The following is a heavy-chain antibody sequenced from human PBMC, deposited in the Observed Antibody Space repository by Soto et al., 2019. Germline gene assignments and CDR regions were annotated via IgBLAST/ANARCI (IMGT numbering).Heavy chain of an antibody. J-gene: IGHJ6*02. CDR3: ARDRPALIVLMVYATKDYYGMDV. D-gene: IGHD2-8*01. Sequence: GWSLRLSCAASGFTFSSYWMSWVRQAPGKGLEWVANIKQDGSEKYYVDSVKGRFTISRDNAKNSLYLQMNSLRAEDTAVYYCARDRPALIVLMVYATKDYYGMDVWGQGTTVTVSS. V-gene: IGHV3-7*05. CDR2: IKQDGSEK. CDR1: GFTFSSYW.